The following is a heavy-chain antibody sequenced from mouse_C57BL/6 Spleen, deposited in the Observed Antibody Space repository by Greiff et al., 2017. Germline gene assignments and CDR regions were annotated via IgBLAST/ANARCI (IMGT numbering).Heavy chain of an antibody. D-gene: IGHD2-1*01. J-gene: IGHJ2*01. Sequence: DVMLVESGPGMVKPSQSLSLTCTVTGYSITSGYDWHWIRHFPGNKLEWMGYISYSGSTNYNPSLKSRISITHDTSKNHFFLKLNSVTTEDTATYYCARGSYYGSYFDYWGQGTTLTVSS. CDR1: GYSITSGYD. V-gene: IGHV3-1*01. CDR2: ISYSGST. CDR3: ARGSYYGSYFDY.